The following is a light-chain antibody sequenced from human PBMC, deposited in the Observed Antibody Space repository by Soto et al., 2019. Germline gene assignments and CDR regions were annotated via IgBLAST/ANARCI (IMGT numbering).Light chain of an antibody. CDR2: EVS. V-gene: IGLV2-8*01. CDR3: SSYAGSNGV. J-gene: IGLJ1*01. Sequence: QSVLTQPPSASGSPGQSVTISCTGTSSDVGGYNYVSWYQQHPGKAPKLMIYEVSKRPSGVPDRFSGSKSSNTASLTVSGLQAEDEADYYCSSYAGSNGVFGTGTKVTVL. CDR1: SSDVGGYNY.